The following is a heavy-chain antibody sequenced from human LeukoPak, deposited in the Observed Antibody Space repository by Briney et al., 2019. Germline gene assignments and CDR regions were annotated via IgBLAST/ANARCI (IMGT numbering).Heavy chain of an antibody. V-gene: IGHV1-46*01. Sequence: GASVKVSCKASGYTFTSYGISWVRQAPGQGLEWMGIINPSGGSTSYAQKFQGRVTMTRDMSTSTVYMELSSLRSEDTAVYYCARGGLRLPDYWGQGTLVTVSS. D-gene: IGHD5-12*01. CDR2: INPSGGST. J-gene: IGHJ4*02. CDR1: GYTFTSYG. CDR3: ARGGLRLPDY.